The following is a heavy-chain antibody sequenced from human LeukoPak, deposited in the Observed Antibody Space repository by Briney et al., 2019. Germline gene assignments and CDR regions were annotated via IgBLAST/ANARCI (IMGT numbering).Heavy chain of an antibody. CDR2: INYSGST. CDR1: GGSLSGYL. Sequence: SETLSLTCAVGGSLSGYLWSWIRQSPGKGLEWIGEINYSGSTNYNPSLKSRVTISVDTSKNQFSLKLSSVTAADTAVYYCARAVHSSTWYSLYYFDYWGQGTLVTVSS. J-gene: IGHJ4*02. D-gene: IGHD6-13*01. CDR3: ARAVHSSTWYSLYYFDY. V-gene: IGHV4-34*01.